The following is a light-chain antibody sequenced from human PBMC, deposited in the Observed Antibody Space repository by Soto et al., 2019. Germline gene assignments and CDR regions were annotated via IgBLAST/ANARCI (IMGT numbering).Light chain of an antibody. CDR2: GES. CDR3: QKYNNWPLT. Sequence: EIVMTQSPATLSVSPGEPATLSCRASQSVSSSLAWYQQKPGQAPRLFIYGESTRATGIPDRLSGRGSGTEFTLTISSLQSEDFAVYYCQKYNNWPLTFGGGTKGDIK. J-gene: IGKJ4*01. V-gene: IGKV3-15*01. CDR1: QSVSSS.